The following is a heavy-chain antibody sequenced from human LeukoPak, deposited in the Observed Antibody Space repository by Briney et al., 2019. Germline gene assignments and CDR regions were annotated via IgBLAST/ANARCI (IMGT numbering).Heavy chain of an antibody. D-gene: IGHD1-26*01. CDR1: GYSFTSYW. Sequence: GESLKISCKGSGYSFTSYWIGWVRQMPGKGLEWMGIIYPGDSDTRYSPSFRGQVTISADKSISTAYLQWSSLKASDTAMYYCARRIGSYYEENWFDPWGQGTLVTVSS. CDR3: ARRIGSYYEENWFDP. V-gene: IGHV5-51*01. J-gene: IGHJ5*02. CDR2: IYPGDSDT.